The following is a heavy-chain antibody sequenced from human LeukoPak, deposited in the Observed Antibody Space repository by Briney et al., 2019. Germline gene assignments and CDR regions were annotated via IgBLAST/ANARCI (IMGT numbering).Heavy chain of an antibody. CDR1: GXSFTSYW. Sequence: PGESLKISCKGSGXSFTSYWIGWVRQMPGKGLEWMGIIYLGDSDTRYSPSFQGQVTISADKSISTAYLQWSSLKASDTAMYFCARVGTFDWSYYYYYGMDVWGQGTTVTVS. D-gene: IGHD3-9*01. V-gene: IGHV5-51*01. CDR3: ARVGTFDWSYYYYYGMDV. CDR2: IYLGDSDT. J-gene: IGHJ6*02.